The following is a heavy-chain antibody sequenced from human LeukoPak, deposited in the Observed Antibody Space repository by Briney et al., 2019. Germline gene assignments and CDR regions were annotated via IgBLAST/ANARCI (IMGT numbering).Heavy chain of an antibody. J-gene: IGHJ4*02. Sequence: GGSLRLSCAASGFTFSNYAMHWVRQAPGKGLEWVAQWVTLISYDGSNEHYADSVKGRFTISRDVSKNTLYLEMKSLRVEDTAVYYCARDLHWAFDYWGQGTLVSVSS. V-gene: IGHV3-30-3*01. CDR2: ISYDGSNE. CDR3: ARDLHWAFDY. D-gene: IGHD7-27*01. CDR1: GFTFSNYA.